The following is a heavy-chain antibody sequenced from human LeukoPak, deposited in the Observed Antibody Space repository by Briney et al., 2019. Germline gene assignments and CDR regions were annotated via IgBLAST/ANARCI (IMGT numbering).Heavy chain of an antibody. CDR3: ARDSEALFDY. CDR1: GFTFSSYN. V-gene: IGHV3-48*01. D-gene: IGHD1-14*01. J-gene: IGHJ4*02. Sequence: PGGSLRLSCAASGFTFSSYNMNWVRQAPGKGLEWVSYISSSSSTIYYADSVKGRFTISRDNAKNSLSLQMNSLRAEDTAVYYCARDSEALFDYWGQGTLVTVSS. CDR2: ISSSSSTI.